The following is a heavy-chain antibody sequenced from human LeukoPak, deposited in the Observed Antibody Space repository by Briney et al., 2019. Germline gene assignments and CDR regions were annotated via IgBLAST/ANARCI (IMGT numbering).Heavy chain of an antibody. CDR2: ISYDGSNQ. Sequence: GGSLRLSCAASGFTFSDYAMHWVRQTPAKGLDWVAIISYDGSNQYYADSVKGRFTISRDNSKNTLYLQMNSLRAEDTAVYYCAKDQVTMRPYYYYGMDVWGQGTTVTVSS. D-gene: IGHD3-22*01. J-gene: IGHJ6*02. CDR3: AKDQVTMRPYYYYGMDV. V-gene: IGHV3-30*04. CDR1: GFTFSDYA.